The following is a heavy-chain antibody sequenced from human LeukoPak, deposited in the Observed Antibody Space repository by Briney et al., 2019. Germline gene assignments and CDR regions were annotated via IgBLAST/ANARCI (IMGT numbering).Heavy chain of an antibody. Sequence: PSETLSLTCTVSGGSISSYYWSWIRQPPGKGLEWIGYIYYSGSTNYNPSLKSRVTISVDTSKNQFSLKLSSVTAADMAVYYCARFSTGGWFVYWGQGTLVTVSS. CDR3: ARFSTGGWFVY. CDR2: IYYSGST. J-gene: IGHJ4*02. CDR1: GGSISSYY. V-gene: IGHV4-59*01. D-gene: IGHD6-19*01.